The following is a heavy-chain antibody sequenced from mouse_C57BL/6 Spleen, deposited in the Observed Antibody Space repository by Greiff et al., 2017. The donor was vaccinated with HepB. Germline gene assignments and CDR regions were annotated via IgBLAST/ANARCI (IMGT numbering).Heavy chain of an antibody. D-gene: IGHD1-1*01. CDR1: GYSFSSYW. Sequence: QVHLKQSGAELVKPGASVKISCKASGYSFSSYWMNWVKQRPGKGLEWIGQIYPGDGDTNYNGKFKGKATLTADKSSSTAYMQLSSLTSEDSAVYFCASSPSAAVVAPYFDYWGQGTTLTVSS. CDR3: ASSPSAAVVAPYFDY. J-gene: IGHJ2*01. V-gene: IGHV1-80*01. CDR2: IYPGDGDT.